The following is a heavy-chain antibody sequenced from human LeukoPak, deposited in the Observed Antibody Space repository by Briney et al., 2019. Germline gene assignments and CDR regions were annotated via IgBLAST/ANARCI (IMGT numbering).Heavy chain of an antibody. D-gene: IGHD3-22*01. Sequence: PGGSLRLSCAASGFTFSSYAMSWVRQAPGKGLECVSAISGSGGSTYYADSVKGRFTISRDNSKNTLYLQMNSLRAEDTAVYYCAKDPADYYDSSGYDGNWFDPWGQGTLVTVSS. CDR1: GFTFSSYA. CDR2: ISGSGGST. J-gene: IGHJ5*02. CDR3: AKDPADYYDSSGYDGNWFDP. V-gene: IGHV3-23*01.